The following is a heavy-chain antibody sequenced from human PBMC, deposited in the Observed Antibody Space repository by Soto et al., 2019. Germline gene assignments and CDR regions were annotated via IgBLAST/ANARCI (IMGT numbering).Heavy chain of an antibody. CDR3: AKDHGYCSGGSCPYDAFDI. J-gene: IGHJ3*02. D-gene: IGHD2-15*01. V-gene: IGHV3-23*01. CDR1: GFTFSSYA. Sequence: EVQLLESGGGLVQPGGSLRLSCAASGFTFSSYAMSWVRQAPGKGLEWVSAISGSGGRTYYADSVKGRFTISRDNSKNTLYLQMNSLRAEDTAVYYCAKDHGYCSGGSCPYDAFDIWGQGTMVTVSS. CDR2: ISGSGGRT.